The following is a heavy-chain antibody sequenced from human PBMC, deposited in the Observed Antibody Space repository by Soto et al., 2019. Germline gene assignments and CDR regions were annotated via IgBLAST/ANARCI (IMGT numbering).Heavy chain of an antibody. CDR2: IYHSGST. J-gene: IGHJ3*02. CDR3: ARVRRYSICSRSRGAGGAFSI. CDR1: TGSLSSSNW. D-gene: IGHD2-8*02. V-gene: IGHV4-4*02. Sequence: SETLSLTCAVSTGSLSSSNWWSWVRQPPGKGLEWIGEIYHSGSTNYNPSLKSRVTISVDKSKNQFSLKLSSVTAADTAVYYCARVRRYSICSRSRGAGGAFSIWSQGTTVTVSS.